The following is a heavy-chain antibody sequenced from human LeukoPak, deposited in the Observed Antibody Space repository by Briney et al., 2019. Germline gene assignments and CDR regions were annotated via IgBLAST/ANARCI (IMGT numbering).Heavy chain of an antibody. CDR3: TRTGSTGGY. D-gene: IGHD1-7*01. CDR1: GGSVSGGNYY. J-gene: IGHJ4*02. CDR2: IHYSGST. Sequence: SETLSLTCTVSGGSVSGGNYYCSWIRQSPGKGLEWIGYIHYSGSTVYNPSLKSRVTMSIDTTKNQFSLNLSSATAADTAVYYCTRTGSTGGYWGQGTLVTVSS. V-gene: IGHV4-61*01.